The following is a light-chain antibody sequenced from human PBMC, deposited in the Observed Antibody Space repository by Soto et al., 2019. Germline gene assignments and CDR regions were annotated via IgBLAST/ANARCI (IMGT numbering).Light chain of an antibody. CDR3: QHYNSYSEA. V-gene: IGKV1-13*02. J-gene: IGKJ1*01. Sequence: ASPWTESPSSLAASGWDSVTITCRGILGIRIALAWYQQTPGRAPKLLTYGAATLESGVSSRFSGSGSGTEFTLTSSRLQHDDFATYYCQHYNSYSEAFGQGTKVDIK. CDR2: GAA. CDR1: LGIRIA.